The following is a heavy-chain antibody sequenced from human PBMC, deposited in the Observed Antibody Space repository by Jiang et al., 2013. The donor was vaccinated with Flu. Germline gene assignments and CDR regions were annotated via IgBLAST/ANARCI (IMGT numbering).Heavy chain of an antibody. CDR1: GDSVSSNSAT. CDR2: TYYRSEWYH. J-gene: IGHJ6*02. CDR3: ARETSSGWYYYYYGMDV. V-gene: IGHV6-1*01. D-gene: IGHD6-19*01. Sequence: TSQTLSLTCVISGDSVSSNSATWNWVRQSPSRGLEWLGRTYYRSEWYHDYVVSVKSRITINPDTSKNQFSLQLNSVTPEDTAVYYCARETSSGWYYYYYGMDVWGQGTTVTVSS.